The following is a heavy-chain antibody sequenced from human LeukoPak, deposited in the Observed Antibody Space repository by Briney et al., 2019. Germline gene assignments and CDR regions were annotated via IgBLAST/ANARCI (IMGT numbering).Heavy chain of an antibody. CDR2: IYHSGST. D-gene: IGHD3-10*01. CDR1: GGSISSSNW. Sequence: PSGTLSLTCAVSGGSISSSNWWSWVRQPPGKGLEWIGEIYHSGSTNYNPSLKSRVTISVDKSKNQFSLKLSSVTAADTAVYYCARHLGSGSYYNSYYYYYMDVWGKGTTVTISS. CDR3: ARHLGSGSYYNSYYYYYMDV. V-gene: IGHV4-4*02. J-gene: IGHJ6*03.